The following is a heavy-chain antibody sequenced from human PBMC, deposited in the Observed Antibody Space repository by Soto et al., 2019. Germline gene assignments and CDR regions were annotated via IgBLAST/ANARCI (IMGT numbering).Heavy chain of an antibody. CDR1: GFTFDDYA. D-gene: IGHD3-3*01. CDR2: ISWNSGSI. Sequence: GGSLRLSCAASGFTFDDYAMHWVRQAPGKGLEWVSGISWNSGSIGYADSVKGRFTISRDNAKNSLYLQMNSLRAEDTALYYCAKGLQGFWSGYYSDYYMDVWGKGTTVTVSS. J-gene: IGHJ6*03. CDR3: AKGLQGFWSGYYSDYYMDV. V-gene: IGHV3-9*01.